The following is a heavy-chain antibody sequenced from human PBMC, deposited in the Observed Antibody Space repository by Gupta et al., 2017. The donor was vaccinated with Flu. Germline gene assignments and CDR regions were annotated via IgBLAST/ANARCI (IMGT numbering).Heavy chain of an antibody. D-gene: IGHD3-10*01. CDR2: IKQDGSEK. CDR3: ARGDSFDY. Sequence: EVQLVESGGGLVQPGGSLRLSCAASGFTFSSHWMSWVRQAPGKGLEWVANIKQDGSEKYYVDSVKGRFTISRDNAKNSLYLQMNSLRAEDTAVYYCARGDSFDYWGQGTLVTGSS. V-gene: IGHV3-7*02. J-gene: IGHJ4*02. CDR1: GFTFSSHW.